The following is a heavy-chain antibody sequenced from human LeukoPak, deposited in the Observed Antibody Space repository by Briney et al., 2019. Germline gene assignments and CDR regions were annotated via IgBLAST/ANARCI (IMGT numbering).Heavy chain of an antibody. CDR1: GFTLSSYD. CDR3: ARGRRSSGSHSDY. CDR2: IGAAGAT. D-gene: IGHD3-22*01. V-gene: IGHV3-13*04. J-gene: IGHJ4*02. Sequence: PGGSLRLSCAASGFTLSSYDMHWVRQATGKGLEWVSAIGAAGATYYPGSVKGRFTISRGDAKNSFFLQMNSLRAGDTAVYYCARGRRSSGSHSDYWGQGTLVTVSS.